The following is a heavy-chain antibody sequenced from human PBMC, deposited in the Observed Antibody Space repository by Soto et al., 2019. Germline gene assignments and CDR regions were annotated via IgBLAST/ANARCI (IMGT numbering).Heavy chain of an antibody. CDR3: ARDRGYYYDGVDV. Sequence: QVQLVDSGGDVVQPGRSLRLSCAASGFTFSSYGMHWVRQAPDKGLEWVAVIWSDGSYSSYADSVKGRFTISRDNSKNTVYLQMNSLRVEETAVYYCARDRGYYYDGVDVWGQGTKVTVSS. CDR2: IWSDGSYS. V-gene: IGHV3-33*01. J-gene: IGHJ6*02. CDR1: GFTFSSYG.